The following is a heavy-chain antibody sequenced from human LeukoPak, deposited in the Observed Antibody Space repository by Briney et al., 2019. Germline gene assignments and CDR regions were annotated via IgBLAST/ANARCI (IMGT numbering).Heavy chain of an antibody. Sequence: GGSPRLSCAASGFTFSSYAMSWVRQAPGKGLEWVSGVSGSGASTYYPDSVEGRFTISRNNSKNTLYLQMNSLRAEDTAVYYCAKETASGYGAFDIWGQGTMVTVSS. J-gene: IGHJ3*02. CDR3: AKETASGYGAFDI. V-gene: IGHV3-23*01. CDR2: VSGSGAST. D-gene: IGHD3-22*01. CDR1: GFTFSSYA.